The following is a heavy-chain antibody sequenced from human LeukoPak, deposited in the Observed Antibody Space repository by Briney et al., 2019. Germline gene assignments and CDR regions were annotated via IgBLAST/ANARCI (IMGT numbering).Heavy chain of an antibody. CDR1: GFTFDDYA. CDR3: AKDSKSSLQGYFDY. D-gene: IGHD4-11*01. V-gene: IGHV3-9*01. CDR2: ISWNSGSI. J-gene: IGHJ4*02. Sequence: PGGSLRLSCAASGFTFDDYAMHWVRHAPGKGLEWVSGISWNSGSIGYADSVKGRFTISRDNARNSLYLQMNSLRAEDTALYYCAKDSKSSLQGYFDYWGQGTLVTVSS.